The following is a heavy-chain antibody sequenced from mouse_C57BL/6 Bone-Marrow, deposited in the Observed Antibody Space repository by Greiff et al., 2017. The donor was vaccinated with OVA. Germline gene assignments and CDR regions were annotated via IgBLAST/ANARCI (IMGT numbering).Heavy chain of an antibody. D-gene: IGHD2-4*01. CDR1: GFTFSDYG. CDR2: ISSGSSTI. Sequence: EVHLVESGGGLVKPGGSLKLSCAASGFTFSDYGMHWVRQAPEKGLEWVAYISSGSSTIYYADTVKGRFTISRDNAKNTLFLQMTSLRSEDTAMYYCARRDYYDYDGNAMDYWGQGTSVTVSS. V-gene: IGHV5-17*01. J-gene: IGHJ4*01. CDR3: ARRDYYDYDGNAMDY.